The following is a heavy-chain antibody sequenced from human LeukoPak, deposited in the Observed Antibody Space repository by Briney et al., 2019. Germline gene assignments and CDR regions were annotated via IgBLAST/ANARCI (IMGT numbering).Heavy chain of an antibody. J-gene: IGHJ4*02. CDR2: ISGRGDDT. V-gene: IGHV3-23*01. Sequence: GGSLRPSCAASGFTFGSSAMSWVRQTPGKGLEWVSAISGRGDDTFHADSVKGRFTISRDNSKNTLYLQMNSLRAGDTAVYYCGKGGGAADYWGQGTLVTVSS. CDR1: GFTFGSSA. D-gene: IGHD3-16*01. CDR3: GKGGGAADY.